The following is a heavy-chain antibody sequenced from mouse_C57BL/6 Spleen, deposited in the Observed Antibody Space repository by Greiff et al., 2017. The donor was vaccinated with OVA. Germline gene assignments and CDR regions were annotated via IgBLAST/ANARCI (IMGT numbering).Heavy chain of an antibody. D-gene: IGHD1-1*01. CDR2: IDPENGDT. CDR1: GFNIKDDY. V-gene: IGHV14-4*01. CDR3: TTATNLSMDY. Sequence: EVQLQESGAELVRPGASVKLSCTASGFNIKDDYMHWVKQRPEQGLEWIGWIDPENGDTEYASKFQGKATITADTSSNTAYLQLSSLTSEDTAVYYCTTATNLSMDYWGQGTSVTVSS. J-gene: IGHJ4*01.